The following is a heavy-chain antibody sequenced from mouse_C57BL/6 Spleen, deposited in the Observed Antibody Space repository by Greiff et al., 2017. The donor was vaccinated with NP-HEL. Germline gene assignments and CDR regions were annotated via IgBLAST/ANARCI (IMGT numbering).Heavy chain of an antibody. CDR1: GYTFTSYW. J-gene: IGHJ3*01. CDR2: IDPSDSYT. Sequence: QVQLQQPGAELVRPGTSVKLSCKASGYTFTSYWMHWVKQRPGQGLEWIGVIDPSDSYTNYNQKFKGKATLTVDTSSSTAYMQLSSLTSEDSAVYYCARPIYDGYSAGFAYWGQGTLVTVSA. CDR3: ARPIYDGYSAGFAY. V-gene: IGHV1-59*01. D-gene: IGHD2-3*01.